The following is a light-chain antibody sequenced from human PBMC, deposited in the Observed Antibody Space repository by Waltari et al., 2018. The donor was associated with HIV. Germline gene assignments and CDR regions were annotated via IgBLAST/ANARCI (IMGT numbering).Light chain of an antibody. CDR2: EIN. Sequence: QSALTQPASVSGSPGQSITISCNETSSDVSPYNLVSWYQQHPGKVPKLIIYEINKRPSGVSNRFSGSKSGNMASLTISGLQAEDEAFYHCCSYAGRSTFVLFGGGTKLTVL. V-gene: IGLV2-23*02. CDR1: SSDVSPYNL. J-gene: IGLJ2*01. CDR3: CSYAGRSTFVL.